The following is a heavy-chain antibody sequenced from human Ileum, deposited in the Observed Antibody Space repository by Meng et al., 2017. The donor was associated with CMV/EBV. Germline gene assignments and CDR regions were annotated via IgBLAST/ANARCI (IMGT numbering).Heavy chain of an antibody. Sequence: GGSLRLSCAASGFTFSSHSMNWVRQAPGKGLEWVAFIRCDGSNKYYADSVKGRFTISRDNSKNTLYLQMNSLRAEDTAVYYCAKTINGLVRGYGMDVWGQGTTVTVSS. CDR3: AKTINGLVRGYGMDV. CDR1: GFTFSSHS. D-gene: IGHD2-21*01. CDR2: IRCDGSNK. J-gene: IGHJ6*02. V-gene: IGHV3-30*02.